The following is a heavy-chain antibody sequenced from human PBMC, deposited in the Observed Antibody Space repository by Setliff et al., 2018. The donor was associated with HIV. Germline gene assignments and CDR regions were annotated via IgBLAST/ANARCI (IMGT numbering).Heavy chain of an antibody. CDR2: ISSSGSTI. D-gene: IGHD5-12*01. J-gene: IGHJ6*03. CDR1: GFTLGDYP. V-gene: IGHV3-11*04. Sequence: PGGSLRLSCTGSGFTLGDYPVSWVRQAPGKGLEWVSYISSSGSTIYYADSVKGRFTISRDNAKNSLYLQMNSLRAEDTAVYYCARARLRNYYYYMDVWAKGTTVTVSS. CDR3: ARARLRNYYYYMDV.